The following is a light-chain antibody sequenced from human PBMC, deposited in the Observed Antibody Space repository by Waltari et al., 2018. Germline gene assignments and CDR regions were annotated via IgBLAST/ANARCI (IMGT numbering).Light chain of an antibody. V-gene: IGKV3-15*01. Sequence: EIVMTQSPATLSVSPGERATLSRRASQSVSSNLAWYQQKPGQAPRLLIYGASTRATGIPARFSGSGSGTEFTLTISSLQSEDFAVYYCQQYNNWRFTFGPGTKVDIK. J-gene: IGKJ3*01. CDR1: QSVSSN. CDR3: QQYNNWRFT. CDR2: GAS.